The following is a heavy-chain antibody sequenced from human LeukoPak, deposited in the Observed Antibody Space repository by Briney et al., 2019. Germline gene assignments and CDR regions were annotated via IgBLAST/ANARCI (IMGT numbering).Heavy chain of an antibody. CDR3: ARERTYCSSTSCYVGYYYYYGMDV. J-gene: IGHJ6*02. D-gene: IGHD2-2*01. CDR2: ISTSSSYI. Sequence: PGGSLRLSCAASGFTFSRYSMNWVRQASGKGLEWVSSISTSSSYIYYADSVKGRFTISRDNARNSLYLQMNTLRAEDTAVYYCARERTYCSSTSCYVGYYYYYGMDVWGQGTTVTVSS. CDR1: GFTFSRYS. V-gene: IGHV3-21*01.